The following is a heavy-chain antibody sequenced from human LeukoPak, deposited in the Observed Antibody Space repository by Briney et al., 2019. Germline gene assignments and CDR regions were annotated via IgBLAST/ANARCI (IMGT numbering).Heavy chain of an antibody. J-gene: IGHJ4*02. V-gene: IGHV3-23*01. D-gene: IGHD3-9*01. Sequence: PGGSLRLSCAASGFTFSNYALSWVRQAPGKGLEWVSDISGSGGSTYYADSVKGRFTISRDNSKNTMYLQMNSLRAEDTAVYYCAKGSVRTQTYYDILTGYSRYFDYWGQGTLVTVSS. CDR3: AKGSVRTQTYYDILTGYSRYFDY. CDR2: ISGSGGST. CDR1: GFTFSNYA.